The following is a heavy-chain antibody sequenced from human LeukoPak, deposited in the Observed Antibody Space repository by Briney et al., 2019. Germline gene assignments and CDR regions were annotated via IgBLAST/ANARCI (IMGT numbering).Heavy chain of an antibody. J-gene: IGHJ4*02. CDR1: GFTFSSYG. CDR3: AKDRLSYYYDSSGYYYYY. V-gene: IGHV3-30*02. D-gene: IGHD3-22*01. CDR2: IRYDGSNK. Sequence: GGSLRLSCAASGFTFSSYGMHWVRQAPGKGLEWEAFIRYDGSNKYYADSVKGRFTISRDNSKNTLYLQMNSLRAEDTAVYYCAKDRLSYYYDSSGYYYYYWGQGTLVTVSS.